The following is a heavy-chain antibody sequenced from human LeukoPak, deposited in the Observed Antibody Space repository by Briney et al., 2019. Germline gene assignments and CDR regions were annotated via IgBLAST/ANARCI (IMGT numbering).Heavy chain of an antibody. V-gene: IGHV3-53*01. D-gene: IGHD1-26*01. Sequence: GGSLRLSCAASGFTVSSNYMSWVRQAPGKGLEWVSVIYSGGSTYYADSVKGRFTISRDNSKNTLYLQMNSLRAEDTAVYYCARDQVNEREGGGMDVWGQGTTVTVSS. CDR3: ARDQVNEREGGGMDV. CDR2: IYSGGST. CDR1: GFTVSSNY. J-gene: IGHJ6*02.